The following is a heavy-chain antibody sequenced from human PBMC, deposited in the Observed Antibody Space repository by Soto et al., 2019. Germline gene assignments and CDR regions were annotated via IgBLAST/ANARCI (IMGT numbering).Heavy chain of an antibody. Sequence: QLVESGGGLIQPGESLKLSCAASGLSVSTNFMSWVSQAPGKGLEWLAVIYSGGKTFYADSVTGRFTISKDNSKNTLSLQMNSLRAEDTAVYYCTRDAPGERPYYFYYYGMDVWGQGTTVTVSS. V-gene: IGHV3-53*01. CDR2: IYSGGKT. CDR3: TRDAPGERPYYFYYYGMDV. CDR1: GLSVSTNF. J-gene: IGHJ6*02.